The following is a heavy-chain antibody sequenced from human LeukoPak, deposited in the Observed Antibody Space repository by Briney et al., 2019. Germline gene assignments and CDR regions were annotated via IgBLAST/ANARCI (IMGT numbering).Heavy chain of an antibody. J-gene: IGHJ5*02. CDR1: GGTFSSYA. Sequence: ASVQVSFKASGGTFSSYAISWVRQAPGQGLEWMGGIIPIFGTANYAQKFQGRVTITTDESTSTAYMELSSLRSEDTAVYYCASGGPTRIRDNWFDPWGQGTLVTVSS. D-gene: IGHD2-15*01. V-gene: IGHV1-69*05. CDR3: ASGGPTRIRDNWFDP. CDR2: IIPIFGTA.